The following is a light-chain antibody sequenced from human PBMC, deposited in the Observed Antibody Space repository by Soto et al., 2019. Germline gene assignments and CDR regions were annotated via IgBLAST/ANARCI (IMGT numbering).Light chain of an antibody. Sequence: EIVLTQSPATLSLSPGDRATLSCRASQSVSSYLAWYQQKPGQAPRLLIYDASNRASGIPARFSGSGSGTDFTLTISSLEPEDCAVYYCQQRSNWLMYTFGQGTKLEIK. CDR1: QSVSSY. J-gene: IGKJ2*01. V-gene: IGKV3-11*01. CDR3: QQRSNWLMYT. CDR2: DAS.